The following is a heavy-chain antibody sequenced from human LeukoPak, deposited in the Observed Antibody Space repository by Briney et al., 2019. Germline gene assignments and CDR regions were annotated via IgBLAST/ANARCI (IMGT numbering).Heavy chain of an antibody. D-gene: IGHD7-27*01. CDR2: ISYDGSNK. V-gene: IGHV3-30*18. CDR1: GFTFSTYG. J-gene: IGHJ4*02. CDR3: VKDLNWGSHY. Sequence: GGSLRLSCAASGFTFSTYGMHWVRQASGKGLEWVAVISYDGSNKYYADSVKGRFTISRDNSKSTLYLQMNSLRAEDTAVYYCVKDLNWGSHYWGQGTLVTVSS.